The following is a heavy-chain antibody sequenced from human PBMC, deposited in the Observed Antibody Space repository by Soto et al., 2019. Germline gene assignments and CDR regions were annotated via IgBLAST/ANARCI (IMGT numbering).Heavy chain of an antibody. CDR2: INPNSGCT. D-gene: IGHD3-22*01. J-gene: IGHJ4*02. V-gene: IGHV1-2*02. CDR3: ARVRETYYYDSSGESYFDY. Sequence: ASVKVSCKASGYTFTGYYMHWVRQAPGQGLEWMGWINPNSGCTNYAQKFQGRVTMTRDTSISTAYMELSRLRSDDTAVYYCARVRETYYYDSSGESYFDYWGQGTLVTVSS. CDR1: GYTFTGYY.